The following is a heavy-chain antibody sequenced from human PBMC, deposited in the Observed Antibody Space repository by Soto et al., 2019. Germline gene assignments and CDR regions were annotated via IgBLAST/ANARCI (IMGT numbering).Heavy chain of an antibody. CDR1: GFTFDEYA. CDR2: ISWNGNII. Sequence: EVQLVESGGGLVQPGRSLRASCAASGFTFDEYAMHWVRRDPGKGLEWVSSISWNGNIIGYAGSVKGRFTISRDNAKNSLYLEMNSVRPEDRALYFCAKSGLDAFCGCGRCNFDSGGQGTLVPVSS. CDR3: AKSGLDAFCGCGRCNFDS. J-gene: IGHJ4*02. D-gene: IGHD2-21*01. V-gene: IGHV3-9*01.